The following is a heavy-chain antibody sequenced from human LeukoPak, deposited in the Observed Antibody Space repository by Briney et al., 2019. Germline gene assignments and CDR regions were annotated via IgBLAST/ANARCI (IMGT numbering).Heavy chain of an antibody. D-gene: IGHD2-2*01. J-gene: IGHJ4*02. CDR1: GFTFSSYA. Sequence: GGSLRLSCAASGFTFSSYAMSWVRQAPGKGLEWVSAISGSGGSTYYAGSVRGRFTISRDNSKNTLYLQMNSLRAEDTAVYYCAKEGQGRVPAAQRHFDYWGQGTLVTVSS. CDR2: ISGSGGST. CDR3: AKEGQGRVPAAQRHFDY. V-gene: IGHV3-23*01.